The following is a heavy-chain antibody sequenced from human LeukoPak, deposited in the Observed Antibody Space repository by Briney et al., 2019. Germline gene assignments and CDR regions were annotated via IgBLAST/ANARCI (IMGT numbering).Heavy chain of an antibody. CDR1: GFTFSSYW. CDR2: INSDGSST. CDR3: ATDSGWYPPLAFDV. J-gene: IGHJ3*01. Sequence: GGSLRLSCAASGFTFSSYWMHWVRQAPGKGLVWVSRINSDGSSTSYADSVKGRFTISRDNAKNTLYLQMNSLRAEDTAVYYCATDSGWYPPLAFDVWGQGTMVTVSS. V-gene: IGHV3-74*01. D-gene: IGHD6-19*01.